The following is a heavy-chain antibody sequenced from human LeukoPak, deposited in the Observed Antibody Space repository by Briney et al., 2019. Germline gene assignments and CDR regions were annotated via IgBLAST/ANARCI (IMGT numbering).Heavy chain of an antibody. V-gene: IGHV4-4*02. CDR2: IYHSGST. D-gene: IGHD2-21*01. J-gene: IGHJ4*02. Sequence: PSETLSLTCAVSGASISGSDWWSWVRPPPGKGLEWIGEIYHSGSTNYNSSLKSRVTISVDKSKSHFSLKVSSVTAADTAVYYCARVVGNTNFDSWGQGALVTVSS. CDR1: GASISGSDW. CDR3: ARVVGNTNFDS.